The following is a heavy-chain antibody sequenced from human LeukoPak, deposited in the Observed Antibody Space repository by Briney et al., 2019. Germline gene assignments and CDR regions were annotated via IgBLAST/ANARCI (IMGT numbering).Heavy chain of an antibody. J-gene: IGHJ5*02. CDR3: ARGLYDSSGYLNWFAP. CDR2: TYYRPKWYN. CDR1: GDSVPSNNAA. Sequence: SQTLSLTCAISGDSVPSNNAAWNWIRQSPSRSLEWLGRTYYRPKWYNDYAVSVKSRITINPDTSKSQFSLQLSCVAPEDTAVYYCARGLYDSSGYLNWFAPGGQGSLVTV. D-gene: IGHD3-22*01. V-gene: IGHV6-1*01.